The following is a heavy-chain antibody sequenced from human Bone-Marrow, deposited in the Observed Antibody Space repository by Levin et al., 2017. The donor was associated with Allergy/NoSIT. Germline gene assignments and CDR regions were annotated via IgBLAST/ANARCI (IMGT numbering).Heavy chain of an antibody. D-gene: IGHD3-10*01. CDR3: AKDKLSHAPSGIDY. CDR1: GFIVDDYA. V-gene: IGHV3-43D*03. CDR2: VSWDGGSA. Sequence: GGSLRLSCAASGFIVDDYAMHWVRQAPGKGLEWVSLVSWDGGSAYYADSVKGRFTSSRDNSKNSLYLQMHTLRAEDTALYYCAKDKLSHAPSGIDYWGQGTLVTVSS. J-gene: IGHJ4*02.